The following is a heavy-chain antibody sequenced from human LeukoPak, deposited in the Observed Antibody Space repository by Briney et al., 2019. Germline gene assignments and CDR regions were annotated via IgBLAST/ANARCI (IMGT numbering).Heavy chain of an antibody. CDR2: IYYSGST. CDR3: ARDATMIVH. CDR1: GGSIRSGSYY. J-gene: IGHJ4*02. Sequence: PSETLSLTCTVSGGSIRSGSYYWSWIRQPPGRGLEWIGYIYYSGSTYYNPSLKSRVTISVDTSKNQFSLKLSSVTAADTAVYYCARDATMIVHWGQGTLVTVSS. V-gene: IGHV4-30-4*01. D-gene: IGHD3-22*01.